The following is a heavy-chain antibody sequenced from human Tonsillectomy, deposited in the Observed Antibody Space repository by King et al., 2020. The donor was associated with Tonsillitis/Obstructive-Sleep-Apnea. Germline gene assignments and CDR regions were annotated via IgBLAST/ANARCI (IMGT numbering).Heavy chain of an antibody. D-gene: IGHD3-3*02. CDR3: AKSEGHFAEPIDF. CDR2: IGFDSENK. Sequence: QLVESGGGVVQPGGSLRRSCAAAGFNFNDYGMHWVRQAPGKGLGWVEVIGFDSENKEYPASVKGLFTLSRDNSKNTVNLQIDNLRAEDTAVYYCAKSEGHFAEPIDFWGQGTLVTVSS. J-gene: IGHJ4*02. CDR1: GFNFNDYG. V-gene: IGHV3-33*06.